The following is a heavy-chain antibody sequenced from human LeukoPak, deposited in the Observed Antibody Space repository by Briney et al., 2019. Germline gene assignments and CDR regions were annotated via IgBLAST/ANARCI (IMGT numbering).Heavy chain of an antibody. CDR2: TYYRSKWYN. D-gene: IGHD3-10*01. V-gene: IGHV6-1*01. Sequence: SQILSLTCAISGDSVFSNSVGWNWIRQSPSRGLEWLGRTYYRSKWYNDYAISVKSRIIINPDTSKNQFSLQLNSVTPEDTAVYYCARDHKGYGSGSYYDYWGQGTLVTVSS. J-gene: IGHJ4*02. CDR3: ARDHKGYGSGSYYDY. CDR1: GDSVFSNSVG.